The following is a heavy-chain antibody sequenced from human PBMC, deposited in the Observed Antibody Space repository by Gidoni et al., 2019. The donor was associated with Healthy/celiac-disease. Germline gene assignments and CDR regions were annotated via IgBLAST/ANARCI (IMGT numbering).Heavy chain of an antibody. V-gene: IGHV2-5*02. J-gene: IGHJ4*02. CDR3: AHGYHKAYDFWSGYQISYFDY. CDR1: GFSLSTSGVG. CDR2: IYWDDDK. Sequence: QITLKESGPTLVKPTQTLTLTCTFSGFSLSTSGVGVGWIRQPPGKALEWLALIYWDDDKRYSPSLKSRLTITKDTSKNQVVLTMTNMDPVDTATYYCAHGYHKAYDFWSGYQISYFDYWGQGTLVTVSS. D-gene: IGHD3-3*01.